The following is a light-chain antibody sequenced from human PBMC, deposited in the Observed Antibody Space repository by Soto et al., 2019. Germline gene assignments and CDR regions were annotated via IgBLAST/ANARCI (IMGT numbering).Light chain of an antibody. CDR2: AAS. CDR3: QQNYSHPPIT. J-gene: IGKJ5*01. Sequence: DIQMTQSPSSVSASVGDRVTITCRASRDLSGWLAWYQQKPGKAPKLLISAASSLQSGVPSRFSGSGSGTDFTLTIRSLQPEDFATYYCQQNYSHPPITCGQVTRLEIK. V-gene: IGKV1D-12*01. CDR1: RDLSGW.